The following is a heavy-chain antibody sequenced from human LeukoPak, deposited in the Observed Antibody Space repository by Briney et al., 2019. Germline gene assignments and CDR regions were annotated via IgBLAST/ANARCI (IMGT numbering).Heavy chain of an antibody. J-gene: IGHJ6*02. D-gene: IGHD5-24*01. CDR1: GFTFSSYG. CDR3: AKLGPPEMASIDYYYYGMDV. V-gene: IGHV3-30*18. CDR2: ISYDGSNK. Sequence: GGSLRLSCAASGFTFSSYGMHWVRQAPGKGLEWVAVISYDGSNKYYADSVKGRFTISRDNSKNTLYLQMNSLRAEDTAVYYCAKLGPPEMASIDYYYYGMDVWGQGTTVTVSS.